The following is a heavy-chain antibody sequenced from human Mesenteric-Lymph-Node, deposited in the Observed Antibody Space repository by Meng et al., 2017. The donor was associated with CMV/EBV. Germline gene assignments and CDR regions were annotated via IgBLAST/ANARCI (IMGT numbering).Heavy chain of an antibody. CDR3: ARGRMDY. CDR2: ISSRSSYI. J-gene: IGHJ4*02. D-gene: IGHD2-8*01. V-gene: IGHV3-21*01. CDR1: GFTFSSYN. Sequence: GESLKISCAASGFTFSSYNMNWVRQAPGKGLEWVSSISSRSSYIYYADSVKGRFTISRDNAKNSLYLQMNSLRAEDTAVYYCARGRMDYWGQGTLVTVSS.